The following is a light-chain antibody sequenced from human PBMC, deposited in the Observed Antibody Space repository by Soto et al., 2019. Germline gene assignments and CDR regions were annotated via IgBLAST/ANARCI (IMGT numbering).Light chain of an antibody. Sequence: QSALTQPASVSGSPGQSITISCTGTSSDVGSYNLVSWYQQYPGKAPKLVIYEASKPPSGVSNRFSGSKSGNTASLTISGLQAEDEAEYYCCSYAGRTTWVFGGGTKLTVL. V-gene: IGLV2-23*01. CDR3: CSYAGRTTWV. CDR1: SSDVGSYNL. J-gene: IGLJ2*01. CDR2: EAS.